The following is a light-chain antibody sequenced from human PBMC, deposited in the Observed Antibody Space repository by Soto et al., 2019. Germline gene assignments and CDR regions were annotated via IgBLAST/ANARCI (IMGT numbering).Light chain of an antibody. Sequence: SYELTQPPSLSVSPGQTASITCSGDKLGDKYTCWYQQKPGQSPVLVIYQHSQRPSGIPERFSGSNSGNTATLTISGTQAMDEADYYCQAWDSSTEVVFGGGTKLTVL. CDR2: QHS. J-gene: IGLJ2*01. V-gene: IGLV3-1*01. CDR1: KLGDKY. CDR3: QAWDSSTEVV.